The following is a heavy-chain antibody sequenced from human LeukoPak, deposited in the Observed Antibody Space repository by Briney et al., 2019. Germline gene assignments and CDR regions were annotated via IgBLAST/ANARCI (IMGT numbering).Heavy chain of an antibody. CDR2: INPNNGGT. Sequence: GASVEVSCKASGYTFTGYYIHWVRQAPGQGLELMGRINPNNGGTNYAQKFQGRVTMTRDASISTAYVELSRLRSDDTAVYYCARSSRPCSGGSCYLYSYYYHNMDVWGKGTTVTISS. J-gene: IGHJ6*03. CDR1: GYTFTGYY. D-gene: IGHD2-15*01. CDR3: ARSSRPCSGGSCYLYSYYYHNMDV. V-gene: IGHV1-2*06.